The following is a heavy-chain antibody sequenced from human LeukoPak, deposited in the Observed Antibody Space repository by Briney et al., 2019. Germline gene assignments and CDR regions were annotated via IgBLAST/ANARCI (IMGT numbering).Heavy chain of an antibody. CDR3: ARDGVGATSLDC. J-gene: IGHJ4*02. CDR2: IYYSGST. D-gene: IGHD1-26*01. Sequence: SETLSLTYTVSGGSISSYSWSWIRQPPGKGLEWIGYIYYSGSTNYNPSLKSRVTISVDTSKNQFSLKLTSVTAADTAVYYCARDGVGATSLDCWGQGTLVTVSS. V-gene: IGHV4-59*01. CDR1: GGSISSYS.